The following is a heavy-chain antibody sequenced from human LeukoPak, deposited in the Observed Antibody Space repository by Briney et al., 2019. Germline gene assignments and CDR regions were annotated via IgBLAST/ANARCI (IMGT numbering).Heavy chain of an antibody. D-gene: IGHD6-13*01. J-gene: IGHJ6*02. V-gene: IGHV4-34*01. CDR2: INHSGST. CDR1: GGSFSGYY. Sequence: SETLSLTCAVYGGSFSGYYWSWIRQPPGKGLEWIGEINHSGSTNYNPSLKSRVTISVDTSKNQFSLKLSSVTAADTAVYYCARGRYGSSWYGRRYYYYYGMDVWGQGTTVTVSS. CDR3: ARGRYGSSWYGRRYYYYYGMDV.